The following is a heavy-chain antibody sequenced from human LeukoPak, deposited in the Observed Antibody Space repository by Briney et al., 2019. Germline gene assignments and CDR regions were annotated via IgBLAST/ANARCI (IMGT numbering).Heavy chain of an antibody. Sequence: SETLSLTRGVFGGSFSGYYWTWLRQPPGKGLEWIGQINHRGSSHYNPSLRSRVTISVDTSKTQFSLKLTSVTAADTAVYYCARDKFCSDTGSCNIGLFDFWGQGALVTVSS. D-gene: IGHD2-15*01. CDR1: GGSFSGYY. J-gene: IGHJ4*02. V-gene: IGHV4-34*01. CDR2: INHRGSS. CDR3: ARDKFCSDTGSCNIGLFDF.